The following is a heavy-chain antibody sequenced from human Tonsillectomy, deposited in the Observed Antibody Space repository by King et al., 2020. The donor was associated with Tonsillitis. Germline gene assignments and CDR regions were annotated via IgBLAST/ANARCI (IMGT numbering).Heavy chain of an antibody. CDR3: ARGGDLSTGGSLFDP. CDR1: GASISSASYY. D-gene: IGHD3-9*01. J-gene: IGHJ5*02. CDR2: IYTSGST. V-gene: IGHV4-61*02. Sequence: QLQESGPGLVKPSQTLSLTCSVSGASISSASYYWVWIRQPAGKGLEWIGRIYTSGSTDYNPSLESRVTMSTDTSRNQFSLKLSPVTAADTAVYYCARGGDLSTGGSLFDPWGQGTLVTVSS.